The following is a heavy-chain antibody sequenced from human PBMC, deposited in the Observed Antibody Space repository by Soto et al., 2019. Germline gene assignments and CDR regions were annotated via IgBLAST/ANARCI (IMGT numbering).Heavy chain of an antibody. V-gene: IGHV3-30*18. CDR2: ISYDGNVA. D-gene: IGHD1-1*01. CDR3: AKEGPSTNWYFDY. CDR1: GFTFSNYG. J-gene: IGHJ4*02. Sequence: QVQLVESGGGVVQPGRSLRLSCAASGFTFSNYGMHWVRQAPGKGLEWVIVISYDGNVAYYADSVKGRFTISRDNSKNTLYLKMNSLRTKDTAMYYCAKEGPSTNWYFDYWGQGTLVTVSA.